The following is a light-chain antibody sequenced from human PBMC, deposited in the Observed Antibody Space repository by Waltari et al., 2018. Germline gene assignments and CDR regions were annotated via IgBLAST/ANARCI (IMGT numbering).Light chain of an antibody. Sequence: DIQMTQSPSSLSASVGDRITITCRASQGIGNYLAWYQQKPGKVPKPLISGASALQSGVPSRFSGSGSGTDFTLTISSLQPEDVGTYYCQKSKRAPFTFGQGTKLEI. CDR2: GAS. CDR1: QGIGNY. J-gene: IGKJ2*01. V-gene: IGKV1-27*01. CDR3: QKSKRAPFT.